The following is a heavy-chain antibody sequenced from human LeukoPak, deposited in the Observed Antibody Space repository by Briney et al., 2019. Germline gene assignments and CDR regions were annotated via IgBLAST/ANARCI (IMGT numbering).Heavy chain of an antibody. V-gene: IGHV4-34*01. CDR3: ARYTAILDYFDY. D-gene: IGHD5-18*01. J-gene: IGHJ4*02. Sequence: PSETLSLTCAVYGESFSGYYWSWIRQPPGKGLEWIGEINHSGSTNYNPSLKSRVTISVDTSKNQFSLKLSSVTAADTAVYYCARYTAILDYFDYWGQGTLVTVSS. CDR2: INHSGST. CDR1: GESFSGYY.